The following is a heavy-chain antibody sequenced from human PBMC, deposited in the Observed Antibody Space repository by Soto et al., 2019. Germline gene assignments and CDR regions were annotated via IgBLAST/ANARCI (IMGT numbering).Heavy chain of an antibody. CDR1: GGTFSSYA. Sequence: ASVKVSCKASGGTFSSYAISWVRQAPGQGLEWMGGIIPIFSTANYAQKLQCRVTITADESTSTAYIEQSSLRSKDTAVYYCARDRGEFVVVVAATLDYYYYGMDVWGQGTTVTVSS. J-gene: IGHJ6*02. CDR3: ARDRGEFVVVVAATLDYYYYGMDV. CDR2: IIPIFSTA. D-gene: IGHD2-15*01. V-gene: IGHV1-69*13.